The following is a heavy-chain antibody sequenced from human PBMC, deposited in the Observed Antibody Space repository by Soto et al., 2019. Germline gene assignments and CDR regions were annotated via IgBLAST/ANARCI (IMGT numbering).Heavy chain of an antibody. V-gene: IGHV4-61*08. CDR2: VHYSGDT. CDR3: VTEYYQTDDYHKID. J-gene: IGHJ4*02. CDR1: GASVGSRAHH. D-gene: IGHD3-16*01. Sequence: QVQLQESGPGLLRPSETLSLTCAVSGASVGSRAHHWSWIRQTPGMGLEWIGYVHYSGDTKYNPSFQSRVTISMDRPRNLFSLWLSTVTAADTALYYCVTEYYQTDDYHKIDWGQGTLVTVSS.